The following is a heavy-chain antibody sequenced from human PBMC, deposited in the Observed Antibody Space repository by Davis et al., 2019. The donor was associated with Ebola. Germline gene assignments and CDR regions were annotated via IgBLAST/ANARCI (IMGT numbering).Heavy chain of an antibody. J-gene: IGHJ4*02. V-gene: IGHV3-21*01. CDR3: ARDPHGYNSNFDY. D-gene: IGHD5-24*01. CDR2: ISSSSYYI. Sequence: PGGSLRLSCAASGFTFSTSSMNWVRQAPGKGLEWVSSISSSSYYIYYADSLKGRFTISRDNAKNSLYLQMNSLRAEDTAVYYCARDPHGYNSNFDYWGQGTLVTVSS. CDR1: GFTFSTSS.